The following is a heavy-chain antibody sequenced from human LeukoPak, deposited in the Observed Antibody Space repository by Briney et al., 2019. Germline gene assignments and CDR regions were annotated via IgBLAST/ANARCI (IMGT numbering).Heavy chain of an antibody. CDR3: ARDPGLSGYYFDY. Sequence: GGSLRLSCAASGFTFSSYGMHWVRQAPGKGLEWVAFIRYDGSNKYYADSVKGRFTISRDNSKNTLYLQMNSLRTEDTAVYYCARDPGLSGYYFDYWGQGTLVTVSS. D-gene: IGHD3-22*01. CDR1: GFTFSSYG. CDR2: IRYDGSNK. J-gene: IGHJ4*02. V-gene: IGHV3-30*02.